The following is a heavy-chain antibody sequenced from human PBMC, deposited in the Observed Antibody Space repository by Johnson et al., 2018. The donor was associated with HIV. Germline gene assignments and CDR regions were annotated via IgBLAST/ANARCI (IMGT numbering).Heavy chain of an antibody. CDR3: AREVSLRVGATLPPSYACDI. J-gene: IGHJ3*02. D-gene: IGHD1-26*01. Sequence: VQLVESGGSVVRPGGSLRLSCAASGFTFDNFAMSWVRQAPGKGLEWVSGINWNGGSTSYADSVKGRFTISRDNAKTSLYLQVNSLGAEDTALYYCAREVSLRVGATLPPSYACDIWGQGTLVSVSS. V-gene: IGHV3-20*04. CDR2: INWNGGST. CDR1: GFTFDNFA.